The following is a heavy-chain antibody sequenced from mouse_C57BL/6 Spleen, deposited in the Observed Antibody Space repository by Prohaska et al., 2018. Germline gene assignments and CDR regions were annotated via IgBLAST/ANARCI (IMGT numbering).Heavy chain of an antibody. CDR3: ARDFSWYFDV. CDR1: GYTFTDYN. D-gene: IGHD6-2*01. V-gene: IGHV1-18*01. Sequence: IPFKASGYTFTDYNMDWVKQSHGKSLEWIGDINPNNGGTIYNQKFKGKATLTVDKSSSTAYMELRSLTSEDTAVYYCARDFSWYFDVWGTGTTVTVSS. CDR2: INPNNGGT. J-gene: IGHJ1*03.